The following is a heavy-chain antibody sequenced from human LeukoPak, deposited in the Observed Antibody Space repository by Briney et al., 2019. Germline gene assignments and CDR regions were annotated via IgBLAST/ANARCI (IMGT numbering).Heavy chain of an antibody. CDR2: IYHSGST. CDR1: GASISSGNFY. Sequence: PSQTLSLTCTVSGASISSGNFYWSWIRQHPGKGLEWIGYIYHSGSTSYNPSLKSRVTISVDMSKKQISLQLSSATAADTAMYYCARGGAARLHFQNWGQGTLVTVSS. D-gene: IGHD6-6*01. V-gene: IGHV4-31*03. J-gene: IGHJ1*01. CDR3: ARGGAARLHFQN.